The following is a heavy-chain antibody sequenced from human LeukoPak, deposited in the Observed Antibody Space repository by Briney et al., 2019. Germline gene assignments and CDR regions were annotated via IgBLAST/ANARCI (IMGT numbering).Heavy chain of an antibody. D-gene: IGHD3-22*01. CDR2: IYYNGNT. CDR3: VRNFDSYNAFDI. V-gene: IGHV4-31*03. J-gene: IGHJ3*02. CDR1: GGSISSGGYY. Sequence: SESLSLTCTVSGGSISSGGYYWSWIRQHPGQGLEWIGYIYYNGNTYYNPSLKSRLTISGDTSKNQFSLKLSSVTAADTAVYYCVRNFDSYNAFDIWGQGTMVTVSS.